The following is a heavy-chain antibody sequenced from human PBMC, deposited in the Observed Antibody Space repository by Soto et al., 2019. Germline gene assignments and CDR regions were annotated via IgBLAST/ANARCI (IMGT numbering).Heavy chain of an antibody. J-gene: IGHJ4*02. V-gene: IGHV1-18*04. CDR1: GYTFTSFD. CDR3: ARGGYRGDYHY. D-gene: IGHD5-18*01. Sequence: QVQLLQSGTEVKEPGASVKVSCKASGYTFTSFDISWVRQAPGQGLEWVGWTTASNTHTNYAQKLQGRVTMTTGTSTTTNYMEKRMQSSDDNVRYYCARGGYRGDYHYWSQGTLSAASS. CDR2: TTASNTHT.